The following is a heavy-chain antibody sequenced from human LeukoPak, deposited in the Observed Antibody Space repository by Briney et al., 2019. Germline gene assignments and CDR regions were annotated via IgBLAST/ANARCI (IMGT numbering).Heavy chain of an antibody. CDR2: INPNSGGT. Sequence: ASVTVSFKASGYTFTGYYMHWVRQAPGQGLEWMGWINPNSGGTNYAQKFQGRVTMTRDTSIRTAYMELSRLRSDDTAVYYCARAPRITWNGFDYWGQGTLVTVSS. J-gene: IGHJ4*02. CDR1: GYTFTGYY. CDR3: ARAPRITWNGFDY. D-gene: IGHD1-1*01. V-gene: IGHV1-2*02.